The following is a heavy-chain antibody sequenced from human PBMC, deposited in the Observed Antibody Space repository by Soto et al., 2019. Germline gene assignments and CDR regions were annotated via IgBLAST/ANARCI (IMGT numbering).Heavy chain of an antibody. CDR1: GGSVSSGLYH. Sequence: SETLSLTCTVSGGSVSSGLYHWSWIRQSAGKGLEWIGRIYTSGTTNYNPSLESRVTMSVDSSKNQFSLKLASVTATDTAVYFCARSDWLVGWYFDLWGRGTLVTVSS. J-gene: IGHJ2*01. CDR3: ARSDWLVGWYFDL. V-gene: IGHV4-61*02. CDR2: IYTSGTT. D-gene: IGHD6-19*01.